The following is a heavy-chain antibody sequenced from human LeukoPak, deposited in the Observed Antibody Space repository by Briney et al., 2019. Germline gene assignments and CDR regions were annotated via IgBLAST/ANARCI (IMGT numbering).Heavy chain of an antibody. D-gene: IGHD5-24*01. CDR1: GGSFSGNY. J-gene: IGHJ4*02. Sequence: WETLSLTCAVYGGSFSGNYWNWIRQPPGKGLEWIGEINHSGSTNYNPSLKSRVTISVDTSKNQLSLKLSSVTAADTAVYYCARVEDGYNYVGYWGQGTLVTVSS. CDR3: ARVEDGYNYVGY. V-gene: IGHV4-34*01. CDR2: INHSGST.